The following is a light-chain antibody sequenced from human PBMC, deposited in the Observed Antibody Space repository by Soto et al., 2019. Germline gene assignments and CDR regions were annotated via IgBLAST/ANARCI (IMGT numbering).Light chain of an antibody. CDR2: GTS. CDR1: QSISSN. CDR3: QLYNNWPPT. V-gene: IGKV3-15*01. Sequence: EILMTQSPASLSVSPGERVILSCRATQSISSNLAWYQQKPGQAPRLLIYGTSTMATGIPARFSGSGSGTEFTLSITSLHSEPFALYFCQLYNNWPPTFDQGTRLEIK. J-gene: IGKJ5*01.